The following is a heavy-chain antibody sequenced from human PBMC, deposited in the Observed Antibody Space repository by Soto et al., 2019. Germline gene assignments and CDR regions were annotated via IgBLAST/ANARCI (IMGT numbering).Heavy chain of an antibody. CDR1: GFTFSSYA. D-gene: IGHD3-10*01. J-gene: IGHJ4*02. CDR3: AKDPVNGSGSDWDEYYFDY. CDR2: ISGSGGST. Sequence: GESLKISCAASGFTFSSYAMSWVRQAPGKGLEWVSAISGSGGSTYYADSVKGRFTISRDNSKNTLYLQMNSLRAEDTAVYYCAKDPVNGSGSDWDEYYFDYWGQGTLVTVSS. V-gene: IGHV3-23*01.